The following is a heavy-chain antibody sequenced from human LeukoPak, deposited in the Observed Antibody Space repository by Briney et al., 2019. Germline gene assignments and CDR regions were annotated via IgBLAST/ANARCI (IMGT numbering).Heavy chain of an antibody. Sequence: SETLSLTCAVYGGSFSGNYWSWIRQPPGKGLEWIVEINHSGSTNYNPSLKSRVTISVYTSKNQFSLKLSSVTATDTAVYYCARLDDSSGLVVDYWGQGTLVTVSS. CDR1: GGSFSGNY. V-gene: IGHV4-34*01. D-gene: IGHD3-22*01. J-gene: IGHJ4*02. CDR3: ARLDDSSGLVVDY. CDR2: INHSGST.